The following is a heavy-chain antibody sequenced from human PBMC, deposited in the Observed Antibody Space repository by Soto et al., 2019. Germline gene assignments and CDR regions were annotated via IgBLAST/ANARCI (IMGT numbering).Heavy chain of an antibody. D-gene: IGHD3-3*01. Sequence: LSLTFAISGDSVSSTSAAWNWISQSPSRGLEWMGRTYYRSKWYNEYAVSVKSRITLNPDTSKNQFSLQLNSVTTEDTAVYYCARGWSGYWYYEQCGMDIGGQGTMVTV. V-gene: IGHV6-1*01. CDR1: GDSVSSTSAA. CDR3: ARGWSGYWYYEQCGMDI. CDR2: TYYRSKWYN. J-gene: IGHJ6*02.